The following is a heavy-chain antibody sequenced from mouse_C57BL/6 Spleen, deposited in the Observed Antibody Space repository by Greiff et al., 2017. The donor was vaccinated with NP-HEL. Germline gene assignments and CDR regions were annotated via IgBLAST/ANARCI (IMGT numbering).Heavy chain of an antibody. D-gene: IGHD1-1*01. CDR2: ISSGSSTI. Sequence: EVQGVESGGGLVKPGGSLKLSCAASGFTFSDYGMHWVRQAPEKGLEWVAYISSGSSTIYYADTVKGRFTISRDNAKNTLFLQMTSVRSEDTAMYYCAYGSSSAWFAYWGQGTLVTVSA. CDR1: GFTFSDYG. CDR3: AYGSSSAWFAY. V-gene: IGHV5-17*01. J-gene: IGHJ3*01.